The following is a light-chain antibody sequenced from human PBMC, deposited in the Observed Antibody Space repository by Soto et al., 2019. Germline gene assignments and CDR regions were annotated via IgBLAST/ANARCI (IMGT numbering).Light chain of an antibody. J-gene: IGLJ3*02. CDR1: SGHSSYI. CDR3: KTWDSNTRV. V-gene: IGLV4-60*02. CDR2: LEGSGSY. Sequence: QSVLTQSSSASASLGSSVKLTCTLSSGHSSYIIAWHHQQPGKAPRYLMKLEGSGSYNKGSGVPDRFSGSSSGADRYLTIPNLQFENQANYYCKTWDSNTRVFGGGTKLTVL.